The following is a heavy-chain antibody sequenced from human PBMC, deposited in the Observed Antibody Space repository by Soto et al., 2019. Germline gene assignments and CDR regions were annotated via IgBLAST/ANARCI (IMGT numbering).Heavy chain of an antibody. CDR3: ARDITMVRGVTVSAFDI. V-gene: IGHV1-69*13. D-gene: IGHD3-10*01. CDR2: IIPIFGTA. Sequence: SVKVSCKASGGTFSSYAISWVRQAPGQGLEWMGGIIPIFGTANYAQKFQGRVTITADESTSTAYMELSSLRSEDTAVYYCARDITMVRGVTVSAFDIWGQGTMVTVSS. J-gene: IGHJ3*02. CDR1: GGTFSSYA.